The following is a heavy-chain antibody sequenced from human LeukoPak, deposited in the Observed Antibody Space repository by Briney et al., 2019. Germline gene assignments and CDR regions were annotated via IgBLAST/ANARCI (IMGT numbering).Heavy chain of an antibody. V-gene: IGHV3-21*01. CDR3: VRADGSSGSSEYFQH. CDR1: GFTFSRYS. D-gene: IGHD5-12*01. J-gene: IGHJ1*01. Sequence: GGSLRLSCLASGFTFSRYSMLWVRQAPGKGLEWASCIGGSGNDKHYIDSVKGLFTISRDNAKNSLFLQMNSLTAEDTAVYYCVRADGSSGSSEYFQHWGQGTLVTVSS. CDR2: IGGSGNDK.